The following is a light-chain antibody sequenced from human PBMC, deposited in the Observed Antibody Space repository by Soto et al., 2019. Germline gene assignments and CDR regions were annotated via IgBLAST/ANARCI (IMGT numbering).Light chain of an antibody. CDR3: QVWDSSSDHVV. J-gene: IGLJ2*01. V-gene: IGLV3-21*04. CDR2: HVS. CDR1: NIGSKT. Sequence: SYELTQPPSMSVAPGKKARITCGGNNIGSKTVHWYQQKPGQAPVLVIYHVSDRPSGIPERFSGSNSGNTATLTISRVEAGDEADYYCQVWDSSSDHVVFGGGTKLTVL.